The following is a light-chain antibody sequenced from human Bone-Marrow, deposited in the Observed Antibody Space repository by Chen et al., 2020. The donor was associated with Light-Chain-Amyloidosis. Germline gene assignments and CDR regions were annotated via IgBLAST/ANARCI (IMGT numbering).Light chain of an antibody. J-gene: IGLJ2*01. CDR3: QSADSSGTYEVI. CDR2: RDT. V-gene: IGLV3-25*03. Sequence: SDELTHPPPVSESPGETARITCAGDDLPTKYAYWYQQKPGQAPVLVIHRDTERPSGISERFSGSSSGTTATLTISGVQAEDEADYHCQSADSSGTYEVIFGGGTKLTVL. CDR1: DLPTKY.